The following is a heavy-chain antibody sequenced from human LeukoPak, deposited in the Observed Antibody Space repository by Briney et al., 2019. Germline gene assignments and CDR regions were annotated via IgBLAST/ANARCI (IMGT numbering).Heavy chain of an antibody. V-gene: IGHV3-21*06. J-gene: IGHJ4*01. CDR1: GFTFTTYT. CDR2: INPSSSSI. Sequence: GGSLRLSCAASGFTFTTYTMNWVRQAPGKGLEWVSSINPSSSSIHYGNSVKGRFTISRDNAKTSLFLHMNSLRAEDTAVYYCVRDFGLGLFDSWGHGTLVTVSS. CDR3: VRDFGLGLFDS. D-gene: IGHD3-10*01.